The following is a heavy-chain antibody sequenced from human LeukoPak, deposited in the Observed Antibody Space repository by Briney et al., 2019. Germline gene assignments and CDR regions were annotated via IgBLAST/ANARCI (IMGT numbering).Heavy chain of an antibody. Sequence: GASLKISCKGSGYSFTSYWIGWVRQMPGKGLEWMGIIYPGDSDTRYSPSFQGQVTISADKSISTAYLQWSSLKASDTAMYYCARGTRWTVAIIPTYFDYWGQGTLVTVSS. J-gene: IGHJ4*02. CDR3: ARGTRWTVAIIPTYFDY. D-gene: IGHD3-3*01. V-gene: IGHV5-51*01. CDR2: IYPGDSDT. CDR1: GYSFTSYW.